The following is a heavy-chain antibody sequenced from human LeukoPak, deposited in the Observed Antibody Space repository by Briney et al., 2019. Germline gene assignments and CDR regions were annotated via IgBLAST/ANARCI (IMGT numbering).Heavy chain of an antibody. CDR2: FDPEDGET. D-gene: IGHD3-10*02. J-gene: IGHJ4*02. CDR1: GYTLTELS. Sequence: ASVKVSCKVSGYTLTELSMHWVRQDPGKGLEWMGGFDPEDGETIYAQKFQGRVTMTADTSRDTVYMELSSLRSEDTAVYYCATEGKIVRGVYTDYWGQGTLVTVSS. V-gene: IGHV1-24*01. CDR3: ATEGKIVRGVYTDY.